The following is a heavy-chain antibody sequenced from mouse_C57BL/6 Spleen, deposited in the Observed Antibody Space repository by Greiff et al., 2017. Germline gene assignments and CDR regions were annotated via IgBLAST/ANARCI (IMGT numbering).Heavy chain of an antibody. D-gene: IGHD1-1*01. CDR1: GFNIKDYY. Sequence: VQLKESGAELVKPGASVKLSCTASGFNIKDYYMHWVKQRTEQGLEWIGRIDPEDGETKYAPKFQGKATITADTSSNTAYLQLSSLTSEDTAVYYCAREAGTTVVSYWYFDVWGTGTTVTVSS. J-gene: IGHJ1*03. CDR3: AREAGTTVVSYWYFDV. CDR2: IDPEDGET. V-gene: IGHV14-2*01.